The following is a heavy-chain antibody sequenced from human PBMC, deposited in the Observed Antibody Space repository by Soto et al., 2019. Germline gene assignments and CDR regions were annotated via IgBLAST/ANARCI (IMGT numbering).Heavy chain of an antibody. V-gene: IGHV1-8*01. CDR1: GYTFTSYG. CDR2: MNPNSGNT. CDR3: ARGRGYDFWSGSVRNNWFDR. Sequence: GASVKVSCKASGYTFTSYGINWVRHATGQGLEWMGLMNPNSGNTGYAQKFQGRVTMTRNTSISTAYMELSSLRSEDTAVYYCARGRGYDFWSGSVRNNWFDRWGQGTLVTVSS. D-gene: IGHD3-3*01. J-gene: IGHJ5*02.